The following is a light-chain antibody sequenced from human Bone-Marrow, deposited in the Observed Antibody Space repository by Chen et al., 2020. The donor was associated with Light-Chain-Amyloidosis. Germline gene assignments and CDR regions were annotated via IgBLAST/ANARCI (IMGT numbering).Light chain of an antibody. Sequence: SYELTQPPSVSVSPGQTARITCSGDDLPTKYAYWYQQKPGQAPVLVIHRDTERPSGISERFSGYKSGITSTFANSGVQAEGVADNQCQTGGRSGNYGVIFGGGTKLNV. J-gene: IGLJ2*01. CDR2: RDT. V-gene: IGLV3-25*03. CDR3: QTGGRSGNYGVI. CDR1: DLPTKY.